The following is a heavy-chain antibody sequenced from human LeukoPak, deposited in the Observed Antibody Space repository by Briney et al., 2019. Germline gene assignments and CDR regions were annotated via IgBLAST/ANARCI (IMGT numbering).Heavy chain of an antibody. Sequence: PGGSLRLSCAASGFTFSDYYMDWVRQAPGKGLEWVGRTRNRANGYTTEYAASVKGGFTISRDNSKNSLYLQMNSLKTEDTAMYYCARAFCYSGGTCYSDYDDYWGQGALVTVSS. V-gene: IGHV3-72*01. J-gene: IGHJ4*02. CDR3: ARAFCYSGGTCYSDYDDY. CDR1: GFTFSDYY. D-gene: IGHD2-15*01. CDR2: TRNRANGYTT.